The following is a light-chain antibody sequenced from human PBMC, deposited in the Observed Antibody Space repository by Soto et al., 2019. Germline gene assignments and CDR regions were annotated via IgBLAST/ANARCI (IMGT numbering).Light chain of an antibody. Sequence: QSALTQPASVSGSPGQSITISCTGTSSDVGSYNLVSWYQQHPGKAPKLMIYEGSKRPSGVSNRFSGSKSGNTASLTISGLQAEDEADYYCCSYARSGTVFGGGTKVTVL. CDR1: SSDVGSYNL. J-gene: IGLJ2*01. CDR2: EGS. CDR3: CSYARSGTV. V-gene: IGLV2-23*01.